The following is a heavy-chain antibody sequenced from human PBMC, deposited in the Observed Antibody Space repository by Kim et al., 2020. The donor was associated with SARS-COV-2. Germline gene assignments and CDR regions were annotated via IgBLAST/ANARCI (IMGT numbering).Heavy chain of an antibody. CDR3: ASLTAV. J-gene: IGHJ4*02. Sequence: GGSLRLSCAASGFTVSKKYMSWVRQAPGKGLEWVSVIHNDGGTYCAASVEGRFTISRDNSKNMVYLQMNSLRVEDTAVYYCASLTAVWGQGTLVTVSS. CDR2: IHNDGGT. CDR1: GFTVSKKY. V-gene: IGHV3-53*01. D-gene: IGHD2-21*02.